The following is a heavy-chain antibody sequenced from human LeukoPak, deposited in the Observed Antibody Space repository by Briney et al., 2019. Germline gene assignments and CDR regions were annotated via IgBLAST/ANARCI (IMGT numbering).Heavy chain of an antibody. V-gene: IGHV4-59*01. J-gene: IGHJ4*02. Sequence: SETLSLTCTVSGGSINNYYWSWIRQPPGKGLEWIGYIYYSGSTNYNPSLKSRVTISVDTSKNQFSLKLSSVTAADTAVYYCARVALGYSSGWYNFDYWGQGTLVTVSS. CDR1: GGSINNYY. D-gene: IGHD6-19*01. CDR3: ARVALGYSSGWYNFDY. CDR2: IYYSGST.